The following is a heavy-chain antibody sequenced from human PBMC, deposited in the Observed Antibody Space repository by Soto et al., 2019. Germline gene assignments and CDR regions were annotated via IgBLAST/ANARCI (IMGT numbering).Heavy chain of an antibody. CDR2: ISCGDHMV. CDR3: GRPGNSLEY. D-gene: IGHD4-4*01. CDR1: GFSFRDYY. V-gene: IGHV3-11*01. J-gene: IGHJ4*02. Sequence: GVSRRLSCAASGFSFRDYYKSWIRHAPGRGFEWVSYISCGDHMVYYADTVKGRFNISRDNVKNSLYLKMNSLTAEDTAVYYCGRPGNSLEYWGQRTLDIVS.